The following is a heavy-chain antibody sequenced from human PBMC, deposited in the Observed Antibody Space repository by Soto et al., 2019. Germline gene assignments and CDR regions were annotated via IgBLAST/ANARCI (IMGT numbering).Heavy chain of an antibody. CDR2: VFHSGTA. D-gene: IGHD6-13*01. CDR3: AGLTGYSSIYCANYYIAF. Sequence: QVQLQESGPGLVKPSETLSLTCTVSGGSMNHYYWSWIRQPPGQGLEWIGYVFHSGTANYNPSLKSRLDISLDTSKNQFSLRVNSVTAADTAVYYCAGLTGYSSIYCANYYIAFWGQGTLVSVSS. CDR1: GGSMNHYY. V-gene: IGHV4-59*01. J-gene: IGHJ4*02.